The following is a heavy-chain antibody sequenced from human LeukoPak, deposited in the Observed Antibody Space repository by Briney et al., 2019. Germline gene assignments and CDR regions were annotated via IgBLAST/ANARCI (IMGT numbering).Heavy chain of an antibody. V-gene: IGHV3-74*01. J-gene: IGHJ4*02. CDR1: GSTFSSYW. D-gene: IGHD6-19*01. Sequence: PGGSLRLSCAASGSTFSSYWMHWVRQVPGKGLVWVSRINSDGSSTSYADSVKGRFTISRDNAKNTLYLQMSSLRAEDTAVYYCAKDRFQWLGPFDYWGQGTLVTVSS. CDR2: INSDGSST. CDR3: AKDRFQWLGPFDY.